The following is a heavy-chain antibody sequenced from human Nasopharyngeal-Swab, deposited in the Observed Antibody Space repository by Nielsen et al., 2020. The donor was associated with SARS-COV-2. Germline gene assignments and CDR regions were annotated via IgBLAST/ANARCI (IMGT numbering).Heavy chain of an antibody. J-gene: IGHJ3*02. CDR1: GGSIKSYY. CDR3: ARHLRRWLQLRPDAFDI. V-gene: IGHV4-59*01. Sequence: SETLSLTCTVSGGSIKSYYWSWVRQPPGKGLEWIGNFFYSGTPNYNPSLKSRVTISVDAPRNQFSLRLNSVTSADTAMYYCARHLRRWLQLRPDAFDIWGQGTMVTVSS. CDR2: FFYSGTP. D-gene: IGHD5-24*01.